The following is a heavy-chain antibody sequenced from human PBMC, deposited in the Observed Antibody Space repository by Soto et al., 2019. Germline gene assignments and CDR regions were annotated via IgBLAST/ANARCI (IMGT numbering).Heavy chain of an antibody. Sequence: QVQLQESGPGLVKPSQTLSLTCTVSGGSISSGGYYWSWIRQHPGKGLEWIGYIYYSGSTYYNPSLKSRVTISVDTSKNQFSLKLSSVTAADTAVYYCARDLWDSSGYYPDGSPRGMDVWGQGTTVTVSS. CDR2: IYYSGST. CDR1: GGSISSGGYY. V-gene: IGHV4-31*03. J-gene: IGHJ6*02. D-gene: IGHD3-22*01. CDR3: ARDLWDSSGYYPDGSPRGMDV.